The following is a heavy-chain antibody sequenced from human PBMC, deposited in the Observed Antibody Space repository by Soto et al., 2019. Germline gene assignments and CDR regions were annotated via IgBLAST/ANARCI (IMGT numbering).Heavy chain of an antibody. J-gene: IGHJ6*02. D-gene: IGHD2-15*01. CDR2: TYYSGST. V-gene: IGHV4-39*01. CDR1: GGSISSSSYY. CDR3: ARVVSLVSYYGMDV. Sequence: SETLSLTCTLSGGSISSSSYYWGWIRHPPGKGLEWIGRTYYSGSTYYNPSLKSRVTISVDTSKNQFSLKLSSVTAADTAVYYCARVVSLVSYYGMDVWGQGTTVTVS.